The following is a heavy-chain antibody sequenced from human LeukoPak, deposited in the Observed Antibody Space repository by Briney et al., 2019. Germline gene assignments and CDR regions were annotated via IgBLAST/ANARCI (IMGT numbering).Heavy chain of an antibody. CDR3: ARPPSTTIFGGYDFDY. CDR1: GFRFNNYW. D-gene: IGHD3-3*01. CDR2: IYSCDSDT. J-gene: IGHJ4*02. Sequence: GESPKTSFKGLGFRFNNYWNDWVRPMPGKGPEGMGIIYSCDSDTKYSPSFQGQVTISADKSISTAYLQWSSLKASDTAMYYCARPPSTTIFGGYDFDYWGQGTLVTVSS. V-gene: IGHV5-51*01.